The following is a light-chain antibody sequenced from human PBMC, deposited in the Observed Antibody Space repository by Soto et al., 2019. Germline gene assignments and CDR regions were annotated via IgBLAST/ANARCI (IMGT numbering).Light chain of an antibody. CDR3: QQFAISTT. CDR2: DAS. J-gene: IGKJ1*01. V-gene: IGKV1-5*01. Sequence: IQMTQSTSTLSASVGDRVTITCRASHNIERWMAWYQQKPGKAPSLLIFDASTLHSGVPSRFSASGSGTDFTLTISSLQPDDFATYYCQQFAISTTFGQGTKVDI. CDR1: HNIERW.